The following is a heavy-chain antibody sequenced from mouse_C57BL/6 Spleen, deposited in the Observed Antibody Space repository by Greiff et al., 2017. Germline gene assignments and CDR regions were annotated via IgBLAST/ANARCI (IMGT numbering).Heavy chain of an antibody. CDR2: INPNNGGT. J-gene: IGHJ2*01. CDR3: ARRFDYYGSTHFDY. CDR1: GYTFTDYN. Sequence: VQLQQSGPELVKPGASVKIPCKASGYTFTDYNMDWVKQSHGKSLEWIGDINPNNGGTIYNQKFKGKATLTVDKSSSTACMELRSLTSEDTAVYYCARRFDYYGSTHFDYWGQGTTLTVSS. V-gene: IGHV1-18*01. D-gene: IGHD1-1*01.